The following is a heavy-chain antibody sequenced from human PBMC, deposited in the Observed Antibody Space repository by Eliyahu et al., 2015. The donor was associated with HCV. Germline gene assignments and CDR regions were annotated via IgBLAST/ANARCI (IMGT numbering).Heavy chain of an antibody. V-gene: IGHV3-21*01. J-gene: IGHJ4*02. CDR2: ISSSSSYI. D-gene: IGHD3-9*01. CDR3: ARDTHDILTGDRLDY. Sequence: EVQLVESGGGLVKPGGSLRLXCAXSGFTFXSXSMNWVRQAPGKGLEWVSSISSSSSYIYYADSVKGRFTISRDNAKNSLYLQMNSLRAEDTAVYYCARDTHDILTGDRLDYWGQGTLVTVSS. CDR1: GFTFXSXS.